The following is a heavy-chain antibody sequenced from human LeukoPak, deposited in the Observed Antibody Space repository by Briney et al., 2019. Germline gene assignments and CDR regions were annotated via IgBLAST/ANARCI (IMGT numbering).Heavy chain of an antibody. CDR2: ISGSGRDT. CDR3: ATNYYDSSGYFPDFDY. CDR1: GFTFSSYA. D-gene: IGHD3-22*01. J-gene: IGHJ4*02. Sequence: PGVSLRLSCAASGFTFSSYAMNWVRQAPVKGLEWVSGISGSGRDTYYADSVKGRFTISRDNSKNTLYLQMNSLRADDTAVYYCATNYYDSSGYFPDFDYWGQGALVSVSS. V-gene: IGHV3-23*01.